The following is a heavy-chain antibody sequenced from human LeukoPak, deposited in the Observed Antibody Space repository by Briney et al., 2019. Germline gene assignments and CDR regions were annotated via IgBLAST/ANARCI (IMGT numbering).Heavy chain of an antibody. J-gene: IGHJ4*02. CDR2: INTDGTVT. D-gene: IGHD6-19*01. CDR3: ATKQWLAPPPDS. CDR1: GFTLSKYW. Sequence: GGSLRLSCAASGFTLSKYWVLWVRQAPGKGLESVSRINTDGTVTTYADSVKGRFTVSRDNADNTMFLQMNRVRDEDTAVYYCATKQWLAPPPDSWGQGTPVTVSS. V-gene: IGHV3-74*01.